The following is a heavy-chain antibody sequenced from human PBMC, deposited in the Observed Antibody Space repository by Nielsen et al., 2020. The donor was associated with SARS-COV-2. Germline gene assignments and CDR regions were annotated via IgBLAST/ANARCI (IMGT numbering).Heavy chain of an antibody. V-gene: IGHV3-23*01. Sequence: GESLKISCPASGFTFSDYAMSWVRQAPGKGLEWVSSISGNGGATNYADSVKARFTISRDNSRNTLYLQMNSLRVEDTAIYYCAKFTRVSSNWSNFHYWGQGTLVTVSS. D-gene: IGHD6-13*01. CDR1: GFTFSDYA. CDR2: ISGNGGAT. J-gene: IGHJ4*02. CDR3: AKFTRVSSNWSNFHY.